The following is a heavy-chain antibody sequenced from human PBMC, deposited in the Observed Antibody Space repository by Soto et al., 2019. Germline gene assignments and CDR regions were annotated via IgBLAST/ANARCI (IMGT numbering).Heavy chain of an antibody. Sequence: QVQLVQSGAEEKKPGASVKDSCKASGYTFTSYAMHWVRQAPGQRLEWMGWFNAGNGNTKYSQKFQGRVTISRDISASTAYMELSSLRSEGAAGYYCARDILFDYWGQGTLVTVAS. CDR1: GYTFTSYA. D-gene: IGHD2-15*01. CDR2: FNAGNGNT. J-gene: IGHJ4*02. CDR3: ARDILFDY. V-gene: IGHV1-3*05.